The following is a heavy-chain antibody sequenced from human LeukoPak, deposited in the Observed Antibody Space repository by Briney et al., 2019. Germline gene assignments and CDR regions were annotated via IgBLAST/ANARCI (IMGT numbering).Heavy chain of an antibody. D-gene: IGHD2/OR15-2a*01. Sequence: GGSLRLSCGASGFGFRSYWMHWVRQAPGKGLAWVSRINNDGSTTADADSVKGRFTITRDNAKNTLYLQMNNLRAEDTAVYYCVSFYETYWGRGTLVTVSS. J-gene: IGHJ4*02. CDR1: GFGFRSYW. V-gene: IGHV3-74*01. CDR3: VSFYETY. CDR2: INNDGSTT.